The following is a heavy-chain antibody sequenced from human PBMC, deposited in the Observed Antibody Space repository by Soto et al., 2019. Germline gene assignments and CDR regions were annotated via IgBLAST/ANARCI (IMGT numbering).Heavy chain of an antibody. Sequence: GFLRLSCAASGFTFSSYWMSWVRQAPGKGLEWVANIKQDGSEKYYVDSVKGRFTISRDNAKNSLYLQMNSLRAEDTAVYYCARAKISGSYSYDAFDIWGQGTMVTVSS. CDR1: GFTFSSYW. D-gene: IGHD1-26*01. J-gene: IGHJ3*02. V-gene: IGHV3-7*03. CDR2: IKQDGSEK. CDR3: ARAKISGSYSYDAFDI.